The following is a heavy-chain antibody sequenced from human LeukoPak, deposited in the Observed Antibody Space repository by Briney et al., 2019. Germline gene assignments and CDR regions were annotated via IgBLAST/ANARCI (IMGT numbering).Heavy chain of an antibody. Sequence: ASVKVSCKASGYTFTSDGISWVRQAPGQGLEWMGWISAYNGNTNYAQKLQGRVTMTTDTSTSTAYMELRSLRSDDTAVYYCARGPLRSVRIVVALNAFDYWGQGTLVTVSS. CDR3: ARGPLRSVRIVVALNAFDY. CDR2: ISAYNGNT. V-gene: IGHV1-18*01. D-gene: IGHD3-22*01. J-gene: IGHJ4*02. CDR1: GYTFTSDG.